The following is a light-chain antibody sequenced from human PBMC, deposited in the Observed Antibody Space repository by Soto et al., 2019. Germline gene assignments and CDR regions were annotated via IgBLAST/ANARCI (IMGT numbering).Light chain of an antibody. V-gene: IGKV1D-13*01. CDR1: QDIGSA. Sequence: AIPVTQSPSSLSGSVGDRVTITCRASQDIGSALAWYQQKPGRAPKLLIYDASSLESGVPSRFSGSGSGTDFTLTISSLQPEDFATYHCQQFNNYPTFGGGTKVEIK. CDR2: DAS. J-gene: IGKJ4*01. CDR3: QQFNNYPT.